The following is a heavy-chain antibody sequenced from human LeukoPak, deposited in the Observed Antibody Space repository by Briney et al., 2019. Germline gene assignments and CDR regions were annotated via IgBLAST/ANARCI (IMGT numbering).Heavy chain of an antibody. J-gene: IGHJ4*02. CDR2: ISYDGSNK. CDR3: ASFTN. V-gene: IGHV3-30*04. Sequence: RGSLRLSCAASGFTFSSYAMHWVRQAPGEGLGWVAVISYDGSNKYYADSVKRRFPISRDNSKNTLYLQMNSLRAEDTAVYYCASFTNWGQGTLATVSS. D-gene: IGHD2-2*01. CDR1: GFTFSSYA.